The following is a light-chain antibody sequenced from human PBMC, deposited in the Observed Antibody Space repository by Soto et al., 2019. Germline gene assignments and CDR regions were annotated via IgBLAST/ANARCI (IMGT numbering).Light chain of an antibody. J-gene: IGLJ1*01. CDR1: SSNIGSNS. CDR2: SNN. Sequence: LTQPPSASGTPGQRVTISCSGSSSNIGSNSVNWYQQLPGAAPKLLIYSNNQRPSGVPDRFSGSKSGTSASLAISGLQSEDEADYYCAAWDDSLNGREVFGTGTKVTVL. CDR3: AAWDDSLNGREV. V-gene: IGLV1-44*01.